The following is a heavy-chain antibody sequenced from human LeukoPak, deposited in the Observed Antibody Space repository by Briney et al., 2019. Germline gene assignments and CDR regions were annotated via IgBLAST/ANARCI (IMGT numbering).Heavy chain of an antibody. V-gene: IGHV6-1*01. CDR2: TYYRSKSYN. CDR1: GDSVSSNSAA. Sequence: SQTLSRTCAISGDSVSSNSAAWNWIRQSPSRGLEWLGRTYYRSKSYNDYAVSVKSRMSINPDTSKNQFSLQLNSVTPEDTAVYYCARETDYPYYYGMDVWGKGTTVTVSS. D-gene: IGHD3-16*01. J-gene: IGHJ6*04. CDR3: ARETDYPYYYGMDV.